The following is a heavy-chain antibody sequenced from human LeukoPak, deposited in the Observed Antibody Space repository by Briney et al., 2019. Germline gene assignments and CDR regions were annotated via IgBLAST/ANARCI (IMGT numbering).Heavy chain of an antibody. CDR3: ARDDISSGYSLFDY. CDR2: ISSSGSTI. D-gene: IGHD3-22*01. Sequence: PGGSLRLSCEASGFSLSSYTMNWVRQAPGKGLEWISYISSSGSTIYYADSVKGRLTISRDNAKNSLYLRMNNLRAEDTAMYYCARDDISSGYSLFDYWGQGTLVTVSS. V-gene: IGHV3-48*01. CDR1: GFSLSSYT. J-gene: IGHJ4*02.